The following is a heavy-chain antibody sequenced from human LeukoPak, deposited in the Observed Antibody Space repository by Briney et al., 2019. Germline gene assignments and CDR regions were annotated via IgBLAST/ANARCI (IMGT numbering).Heavy chain of an antibody. CDR3: ARDLVPVTTNYYYYGMDV. CDR1: GGTFSSYA. V-gene: IGHV1-69*04. CDR2: IIPILGIA. J-gene: IGHJ6*02. Sequence: ASVKVSCKASGGTFSSYAISWVRQAPGQGLEWMGRIIPILGIASYAQKFQGRVTITADKSTSTAYMELSSLRSEDTAVYYCARDLVPVTTNYYYYGMDVWGQGTTVTVSS. D-gene: IGHD4-11*01.